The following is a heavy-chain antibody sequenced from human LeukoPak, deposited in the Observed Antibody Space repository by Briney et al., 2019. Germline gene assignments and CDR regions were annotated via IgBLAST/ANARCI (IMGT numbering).Heavy chain of an antibody. Sequence: GGSLRLSCAASGFTFSSFEMNWVRQAPGKGLEWISYISSSGGTVSYADSVRGRFTISRDNAKNSLFLQMNSLRAEDTAVYYCARDYNNYGYLDYWGQGTLVTVSS. D-gene: IGHD5-18*01. V-gene: IGHV3-48*03. CDR1: GFTFSSFE. CDR3: ARDYNNYGYLDY. J-gene: IGHJ4*02. CDR2: ISSSGGTV.